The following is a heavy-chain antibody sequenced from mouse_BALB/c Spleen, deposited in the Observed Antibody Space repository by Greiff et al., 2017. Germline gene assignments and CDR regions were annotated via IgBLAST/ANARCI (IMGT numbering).Heavy chain of an antibody. CDR2: INPSTGYT. J-gene: IGHJ4*01. CDR3: AEYYYGSSDYAIDY. Sequence: QVQLQQSGAELAKPGASVKMSCKASGYTFTSYWMHWVKQRPGQGLEWIGYINPSTGYTEYNQKFKDKATLTADKSSSTAYLQLSSLTSEDSAVYYCAEYYYGSSDYAIDYWGQGTSVTVSS. CDR1: GYTFTSYW. D-gene: IGHD1-1*01. V-gene: IGHV1-7*01.